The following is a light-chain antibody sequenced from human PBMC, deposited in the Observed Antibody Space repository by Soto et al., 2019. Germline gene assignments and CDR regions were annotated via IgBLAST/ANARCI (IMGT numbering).Light chain of an antibody. CDR2: VEGSGSY. J-gene: IGLJ3*02. CDR1: SGHSRYN. CDR3: ETWDSNIWV. Sequence: QHVLTQSSSASASLGSSVKLTCTLSSGHSRYNIAWHQQQPGKAPRYLMKVEGSGSYNKGSGVPDRFSGSSSGADRYLTISNLQSEDEADYYCETWDSNIWVFGGGTKVTVL. V-gene: IGLV4-60*03.